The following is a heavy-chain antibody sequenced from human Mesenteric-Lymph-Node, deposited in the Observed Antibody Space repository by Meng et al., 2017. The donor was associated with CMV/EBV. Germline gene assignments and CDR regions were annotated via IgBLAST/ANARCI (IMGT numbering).Heavy chain of an antibody. D-gene: IGHD5-18*01. J-gene: IGHJ6*02. CDR1: GLTFSTYS. V-gene: IGHV3-21*01. CDR2: ISSSSSYI. Sequence: GESLKISCAASGLTFSTYSMNWVRQAPGKGLEWVSSISSSSSYIYYADSVKGRFTISRDNAKNSLYLQMNSLRAEDTAVYYCARDLRGYSYANYYYYYGMDVWGQGTTVTVSS. CDR3: ARDLRGYSYANYYYYYGMDV.